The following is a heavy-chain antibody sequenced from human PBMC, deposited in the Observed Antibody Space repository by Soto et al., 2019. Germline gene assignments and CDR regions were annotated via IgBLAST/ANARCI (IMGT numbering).Heavy chain of an antibody. D-gene: IGHD6-13*01. V-gene: IGHV6-1*01. CDR3: ASSWYGSTVGYYYYMDV. CDR2: TYYRSKWYN. J-gene: IGHJ6*03. CDR1: GDSVSSNSAA. Sequence: SQTLSLTCAISGDSVSSNSAAWNWIRQSPSRGLEWLGRTYYRSKWYNDYAVSVKSRITINPDTSKNQFSLQLNSVTPEDTAVYYCASSWYGSTVGYYYYMDVWGKGTTVTVSS.